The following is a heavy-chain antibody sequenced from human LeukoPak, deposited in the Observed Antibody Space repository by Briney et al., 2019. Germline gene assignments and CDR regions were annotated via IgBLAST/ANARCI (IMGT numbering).Heavy chain of an antibody. CDR3: ARSGSGRWSWFDP. J-gene: IGHJ5*02. V-gene: IGHV4-39*07. CDR1: GGSISSSSYY. Sequence: PSETLSLTCTVSGGSISSSSYYWGWIRQPPGKGLEWIGSIYYSGSTYYNPSLKSRVTISVDTSKNQFSLKLSSVTAADTAVYYCARSGSGRWSWFDPWGQGTLVTVSS. CDR2: IYYSGST. D-gene: IGHD6-19*01.